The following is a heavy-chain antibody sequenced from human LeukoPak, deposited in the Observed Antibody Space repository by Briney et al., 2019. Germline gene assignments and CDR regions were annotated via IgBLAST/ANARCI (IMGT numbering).Heavy chain of an antibody. V-gene: IGHV1-2*02. CDR3: ARASYYYDSSGYPGYYFDY. CDR2: INPNNGGT. Sequence: GASVKVSCKASGYTFTGYNIHWVRQAPGQGLEWMGWINPNNGGTNYAQKFQGRVTMTRDTSISTAYMELSRLRSDDTAVYYCARASYYYDSSGYPGYYFDYWGQGTLVTVSS. CDR1: GYTFTGYN. J-gene: IGHJ4*02. D-gene: IGHD3-22*01.